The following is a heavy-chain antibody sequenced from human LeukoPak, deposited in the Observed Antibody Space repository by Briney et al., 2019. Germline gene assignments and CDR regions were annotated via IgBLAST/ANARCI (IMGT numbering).Heavy chain of an antibody. D-gene: IGHD4-11*01. V-gene: IGHV4-39*01. CDR1: GGSISSSSYY. CDR2: IYYSGST. J-gene: IGHJ3*02. Sequence: PSETLSLTCTVSGGSISSSSYYWGWIRQPPGKGLEWIGSIYYSGSTYYNPSLKSRVTISVDTSKNQFSLKLSSVTAADTAVYYCASRRRLHFDIWGQGTMVTVSS. CDR3: ASRRRLHFDI.